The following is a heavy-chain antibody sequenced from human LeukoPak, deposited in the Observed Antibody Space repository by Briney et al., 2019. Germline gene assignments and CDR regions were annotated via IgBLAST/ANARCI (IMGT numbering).Heavy chain of an antibody. J-gene: IGHJ4*02. CDR3: ARGGGSPDY. Sequence: PSETLSLTCAVYGGSFSGYYWSWIRQPPGKGLEWIGEINHSGSTNYNPSLKSRVTISVDTSKNQFSLKLSSVTAADTAVYYCARGGGSPDYWGQGTLVTVSS. D-gene: IGHD3-10*01. V-gene: IGHV4-34*01. CDR2: INHSGST. CDR1: GGSFSGYY.